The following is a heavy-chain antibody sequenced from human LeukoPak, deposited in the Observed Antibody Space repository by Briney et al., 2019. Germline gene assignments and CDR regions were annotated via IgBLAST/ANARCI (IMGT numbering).Heavy chain of an antibody. Sequence: SETLSLICAVYGGSFSGYYWSWIRQPPGKGLEWIGEINHSGSTNYNPSLKSRVTISVDTSKNQLSLKLSSVTAADTAVYYCAVIYDFWSDYRRVYWGQGTLVTVSS. CDR1: GGSFSGYY. CDR3: AVIYDFWSDYRRVY. V-gene: IGHV4-34*01. D-gene: IGHD3-3*01. CDR2: INHSGST. J-gene: IGHJ4*02.